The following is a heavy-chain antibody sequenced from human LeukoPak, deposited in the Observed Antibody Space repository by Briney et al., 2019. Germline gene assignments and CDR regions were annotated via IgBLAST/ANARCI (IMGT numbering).Heavy chain of an antibody. CDR1: GYTFTSYD. D-gene: IGHD5-24*01. V-gene: IGHV1-8*01. J-gene: IGHJ3*02. CDR2: MNPNSGNT. Sequence: ASVKVSCKASGYTFTSYDINWVRKATGQGLEWMGWMNPNSGNTGYAQKFQGRVTMTRNTSISTAYMELSSLRSEDTAVYYCARDVEMATIRNAFDIWGQGTMVTVSS. CDR3: ARDVEMATIRNAFDI.